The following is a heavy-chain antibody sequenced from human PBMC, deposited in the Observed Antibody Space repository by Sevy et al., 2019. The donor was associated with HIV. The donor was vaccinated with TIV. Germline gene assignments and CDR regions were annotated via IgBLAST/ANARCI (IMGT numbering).Heavy chain of an antibody. J-gene: IGHJ4*02. CDR3: AKGEGIVVVVAATPLLLGY. CDR2: IRYDGSNK. D-gene: IGHD2-15*01. V-gene: IGHV3-30*02. CDR1: GFTFSSYG. Sequence: GGSLRLSCAASGFTFSSYGMHWVRQAPGKGLEWVAFIRYDGSNKYYADSVKGRFTISRDNSKNTLYLQMNSLRAEDTAVYYCAKGEGIVVVVAATPLLLGYWGQGTLVTVSS.